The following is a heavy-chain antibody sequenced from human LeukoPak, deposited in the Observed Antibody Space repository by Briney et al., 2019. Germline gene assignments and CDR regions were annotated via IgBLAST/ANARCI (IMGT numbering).Heavy chain of an antibody. J-gene: IGHJ4*02. Sequence: ASVKVSCKVSGYTLTELSMHWVRQAPGKGLEWMGGFDPEDGETIYAQKFQGRVTMTEDTSTDTAYMELRSLRSDDTAVYYCARQYDSSGYPLDYWGQGTLVTVSS. CDR1: GYTLTELS. D-gene: IGHD3-22*01. V-gene: IGHV1-24*01. CDR3: ARQYDSSGYPLDY. CDR2: FDPEDGET.